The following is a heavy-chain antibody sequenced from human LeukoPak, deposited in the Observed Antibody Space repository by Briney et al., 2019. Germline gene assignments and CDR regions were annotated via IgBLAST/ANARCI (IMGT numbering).Heavy chain of an antibody. CDR1: GDSVSSNSVA. Sequence: SQTLSLTCAISGDSVSSNSVAWHWIRQSPSRGLEWLGRTYYRSTWFHEYAVSVKSRITINPDTSKNQFSLQLNSVTPEDTAMYYCARDQYCSNYACSFGYWGQGTLVTVSS. CDR2: TYYRSTWFH. CDR3: ARDQYCSNYACSFGY. J-gene: IGHJ4*02. V-gene: IGHV6-1*01. D-gene: IGHD2-2*01.